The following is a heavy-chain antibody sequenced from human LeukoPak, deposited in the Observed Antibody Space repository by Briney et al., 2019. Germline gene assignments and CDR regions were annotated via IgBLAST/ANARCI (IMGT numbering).Heavy chain of an antibody. CDR1: GGSISSSRYY. Sequence: PSETLSLTCTVSGGSISSSRYYWGWIRQPPGKGLEWIGSIYYSGSTYYNPSLKSRVTISVDTSKNQFSLKLSSVTAADTAVYYCARHGDASPPRYYYYGMDVWGQGTTVTVSS. V-gene: IGHV4-39*01. CDR3: ARHGDASPPRYYYYGMDV. J-gene: IGHJ6*02. CDR2: IYYSGST. D-gene: IGHD3-3*01.